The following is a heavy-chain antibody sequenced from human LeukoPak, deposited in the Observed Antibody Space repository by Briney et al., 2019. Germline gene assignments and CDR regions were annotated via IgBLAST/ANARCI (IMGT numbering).Heavy chain of an antibody. V-gene: IGHV3-30*02. CDR1: GFTFSSYS. CDR2: IRYDGSNK. D-gene: IGHD5-18*01. CDR3: ARDLDSYGHRAHPFKY. J-gene: IGHJ4*02. Sequence: GGSLRLSCAASGFTFSSYSLNWVRQAPGKGLEWVAFIRYDGSNKYYADSVKGRFTISRDNSKSTLYLQMNSLRAEDTAVYYCARDLDSYGHRAHPFKYWGQGTLVTVSS.